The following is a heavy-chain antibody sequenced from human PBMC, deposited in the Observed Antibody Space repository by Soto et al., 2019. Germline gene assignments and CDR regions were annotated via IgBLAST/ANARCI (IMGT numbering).Heavy chain of an antibody. CDR3: ARRPYDFWSGHSFDY. V-gene: IGHV4-39*01. D-gene: IGHD3-3*01. Sequence: SETLSLTCTVSGGSISSSSYYWGWIRQPPGKGLEWFGSIYYSGSTYYNPSLKSRVTISVDTSKNQFSLKLSSVTAADTAVYYCARRPYDFWSGHSFDYWGQGTLVTVSS. J-gene: IGHJ4*02. CDR1: GGSISSSSYY. CDR2: IYYSGST.